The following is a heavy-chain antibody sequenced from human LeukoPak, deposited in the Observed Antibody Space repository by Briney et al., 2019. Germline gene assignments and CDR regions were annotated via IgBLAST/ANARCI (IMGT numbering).Heavy chain of an antibody. CDR2: IYYSGST. V-gene: IGHV4-59*01. J-gene: IGHJ4*02. D-gene: IGHD6-19*01. CDR1: GGSISSYY. Sequence: SETLSLTCTVSGGSISSYYWGWIRQPPGKGLEWIGYIYYSGSTNYNPSLKSRVTISVDTSKNQLSLRLSSVTAAYTAVYYCARDKVAGMFDYWGQGTLVTVSS. CDR3: ARDKVAGMFDY.